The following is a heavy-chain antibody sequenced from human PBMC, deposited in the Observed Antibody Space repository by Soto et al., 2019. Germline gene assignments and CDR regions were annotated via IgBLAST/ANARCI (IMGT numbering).Heavy chain of an antibody. CDR2: IIPVFRAP. CDR1: GGTFNTYA. J-gene: IGHJ6*02. CDR3: ARDKGRPQLGGNYSYITDV. V-gene: IGHV1-69*12. Sequence: QVHLVQSGAEVKKPGSSVKVSCKVSGGTFNTYAISWVRQAPGQGLEWMGGIIPVFRAPDYAQKFQGRVTITADESARTVYMELNGLRSEDTAVYYCARDKGRPQLGGNYSYITDVWGQGTSVTVSS. D-gene: IGHD3-3*02.